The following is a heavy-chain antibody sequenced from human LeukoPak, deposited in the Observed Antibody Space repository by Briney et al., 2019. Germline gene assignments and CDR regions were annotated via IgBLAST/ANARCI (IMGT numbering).Heavy chain of an antibody. CDR3: AKGPGSSWYRRGNWFDA. D-gene: IGHD6-13*01. Sequence: ASVKVSCKASGYTFTSYYMHWVRQAPGQGLEWMGIINPSGGSTSYAQKFQGRVTMTRDMSTSTVYMELSSLRSEDTAVYYCAKGPGSSWYRRGNWFDAWGQGILVTVSS. J-gene: IGHJ5*02. V-gene: IGHV1-46*01. CDR2: INPSGGST. CDR1: GYTFTSYY.